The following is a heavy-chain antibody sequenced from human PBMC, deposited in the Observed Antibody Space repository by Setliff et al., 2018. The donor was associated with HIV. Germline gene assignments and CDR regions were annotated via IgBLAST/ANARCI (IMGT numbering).Heavy chain of an antibody. CDR3: ATDKGTTLSSYYYYYMDV. D-gene: IGHD4-4*01. V-gene: IGHV1-46*01. CDR2: INPSGGST. CDR1: GYTFTTYY. Sequence: ASVKVSCKASGYTFTTYYMHWVRQAPGQGLEWMGIINPSGGSTSYAQNFQGRVTMTRDTSTSTVYMELSSLTSEDTAMYYCATDKGTTLSSYYYYYMDVWGKGTTVTVSS. J-gene: IGHJ6*03.